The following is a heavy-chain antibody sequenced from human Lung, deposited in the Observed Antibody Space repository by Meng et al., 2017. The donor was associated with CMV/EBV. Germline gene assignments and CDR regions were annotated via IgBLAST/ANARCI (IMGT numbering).Heavy chain of an antibody. CDR3: ARDLGFWVFGEFVYYYYGTDV. CDR1: GFTFSSYW. J-gene: IGHJ6*02. D-gene: IGHD3-10*02. Sequence: ESXKISXAASGFTFSSYWMRWVRQAPGKGLVWVSRINSDGSSTSYADSVKGRFTISRDNAKNTLYLQMNSLRAEDTAVYYCARDLGFWVFGEFVYYYYGTDVWGQGXTVTVSS. CDR2: INSDGSST. V-gene: IGHV3-74*01.